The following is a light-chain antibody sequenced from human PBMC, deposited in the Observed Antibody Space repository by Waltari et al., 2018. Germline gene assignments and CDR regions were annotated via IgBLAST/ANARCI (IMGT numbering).Light chain of an antibody. CDR1: TIGSKS. J-gene: IGLJ2*01. CDR3: LVWHSTIDHQGV. Sequence: SYVVTQPPPVSVAPGETARITCGGDTIGSKSVHWYQQGPGQAPVLVISYDSDRPPGIPERFSGSTSGNTATLTISWVEAEDEADYYCLVWHSTIDHQGVFGGGTKLTVL. V-gene: IGLV3-21*04. CDR2: YDS.